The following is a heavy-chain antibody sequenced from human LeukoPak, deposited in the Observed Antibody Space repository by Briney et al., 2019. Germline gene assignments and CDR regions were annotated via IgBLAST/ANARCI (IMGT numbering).Heavy chain of an antibody. CDR2: INSDGTST. CDR3: ARGGLPYNKSGVFSFGFAP. J-gene: IGHJ5*02. Sequence: GGSQRLSCAASGFTFSDYWMHWVRQVPGKGLVWVSRINSDGTSTVYADSVKGRFTMSRNNAKNMLYLEMDSLKAEDTAVYFCARGGLPYNKSGVFSFGFAPGGKEPLVTVSS. D-gene: IGHD2-15*01. CDR1: GFTFSDYW. V-gene: IGHV3-74*01.